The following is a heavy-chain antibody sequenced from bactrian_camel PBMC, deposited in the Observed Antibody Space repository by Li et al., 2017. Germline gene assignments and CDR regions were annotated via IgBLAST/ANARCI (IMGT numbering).Heavy chain of an antibody. CDR1: GYSYYTMC. V-gene: IGHV3S53*01. CDR3: ATRYGLGAKRGGYNY. Sequence: HVQLVESGGGSVQPGGSLRLSCAASGYSYYTMCMAWFRQAPGQEREGVAAICGGSTTDYSDSVKGRFTVSRDNAKNTVYLQMNSLKAEDTAQYYCATRYGLGAKRGGYNYWGQGTQVTVS. CDR2: ICGGSTT. J-gene: IGHJ4*01. D-gene: IGHD3*01.